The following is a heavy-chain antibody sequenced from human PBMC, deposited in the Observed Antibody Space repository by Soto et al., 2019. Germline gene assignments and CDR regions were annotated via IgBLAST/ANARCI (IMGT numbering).Heavy chain of an antibody. D-gene: IGHD6-19*01. V-gene: IGHV4-4*02. CDR1: GASISNGFW. CDR3: AASSGWWRLDY. CDR2: IYHSGST. Sequence: QVQLQESGPGLVKPSGTLSLTCAVSGASISNGFWWSWVRQPPGKGLEWIGEIYHSGSTNHNPSLKRRXTXSXXKSNNQLSLRLTSVTAADTAVYYCAASSGWWRLDYWGQGTLVTVSS. J-gene: IGHJ4*02.